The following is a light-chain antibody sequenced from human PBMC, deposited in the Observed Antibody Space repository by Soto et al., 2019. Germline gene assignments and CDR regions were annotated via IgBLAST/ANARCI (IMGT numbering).Light chain of an antibody. CDR1: SSDIGGYNY. V-gene: IGLV2-8*01. CDR3: SSHAGSNTPLV. Sequence: QSALTQPPSASGSPGQSVTISCTGTSSDIGGYNYVSWYQQHPGKAPKVMIYDVNKRPSGVPDRFSGSKSGNTASLTVSGLQAEDEADYYCSSHAGSNTPLVFGTGTKLTVL. J-gene: IGLJ1*01. CDR2: DVN.